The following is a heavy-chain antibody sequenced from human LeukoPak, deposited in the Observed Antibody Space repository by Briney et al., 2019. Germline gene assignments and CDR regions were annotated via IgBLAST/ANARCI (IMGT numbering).Heavy chain of an antibody. Sequence: ASVKVSCKASGYTFIGYYMHWVRQAPGQGLEWMGWINLNSGGTNYAQKFQGRVTMTRDTSISTAYMELSSLRSEDMAVYYCARGQYYYASGSSFLKRGVSAFDIWGQGTMVTVSS. CDR1: GYTFIGYY. J-gene: IGHJ3*02. D-gene: IGHD3-10*01. V-gene: IGHV1-2*02. CDR2: INLNSGGT. CDR3: ARGQYYYASGSSFLKRGVSAFDI.